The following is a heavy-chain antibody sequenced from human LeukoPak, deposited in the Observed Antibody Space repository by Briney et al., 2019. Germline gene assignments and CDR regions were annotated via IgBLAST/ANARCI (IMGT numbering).Heavy chain of an antibody. V-gene: IGHV3-11*01. D-gene: IGHD6-13*01. CDR2: ISSSGSTI. J-gene: IGHJ3*02. CDR1: GFTFSDYY. Sequence: GGSLRLSCAASGFTFSDYYMSWIRQAPGKGLEWVSYISSSGSTIYYADSVKGRFTISRDNAKNSLYLQMNSLRAEDTAVYYCAGGQQLVLYDAFDIWGQGTMVTVSS. CDR3: AGGQQLVLYDAFDI.